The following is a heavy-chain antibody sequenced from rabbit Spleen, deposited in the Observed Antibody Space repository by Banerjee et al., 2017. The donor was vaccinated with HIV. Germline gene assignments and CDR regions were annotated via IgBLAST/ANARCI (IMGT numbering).Heavy chain of an antibody. J-gene: IGHJ4*01. D-gene: IGHD8-1*01. CDR3: ARDGAGGSYFAL. CDR2: IDPVFGST. V-gene: IGHV1S47*01. CDR1: GFDFSSYG. Sequence: QEQLVESGGGLVQPGGSLKVSCKASGFDFSSYGVSWVRQAPGKGLEWIGYIDPVFGSTYYANWVNGRFSISRENAQNTVFLQMTSLTAADTATYFCARDGAGGSYFALWGPGTLVTVS.